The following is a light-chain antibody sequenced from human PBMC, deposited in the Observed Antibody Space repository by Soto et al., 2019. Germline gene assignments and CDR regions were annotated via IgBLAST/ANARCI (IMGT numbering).Light chain of an antibody. CDR2: DAS. CDR1: QSVSSN. J-gene: IGKJ5*01. Sequence: EILMTQSPATLSVSPGERATLSCRASQSVSSNLAWYQQKPGQAPRLLIYDASNRATGIPARFSGSGSGTDFTLTISSLEPEDFAVYYCQQRSNPITFGQGTRLEN. V-gene: IGKV3-11*01. CDR3: QQRSNPIT.